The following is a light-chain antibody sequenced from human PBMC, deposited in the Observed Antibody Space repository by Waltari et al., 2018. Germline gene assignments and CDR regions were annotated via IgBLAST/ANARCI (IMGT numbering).Light chain of an antibody. CDR2: DAS. Sequence: IVLTQSPATLSLSPGERATLSCRASPSVSTYLAWYQQKPGQAPRLLIYDASNRATGIPARFSGSGSGTDFTLTISSLEPEDFAVYYCQQRSNWLTWTFGQGTKVEIK. J-gene: IGKJ1*01. V-gene: IGKV3-11*01. CDR1: PSVSTY. CDR3: QQRSNWLTWT.